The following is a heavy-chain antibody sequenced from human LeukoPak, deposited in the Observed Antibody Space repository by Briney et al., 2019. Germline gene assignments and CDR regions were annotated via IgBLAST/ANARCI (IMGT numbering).Heavy chain of an antibody. CDR2: ISSSSSYI. Sequence: GGSLRLSCAASGFTFSSYSMNWVRQAPGKGLEWVSSISSSSSYIYYADSVKGRFTISRDNVKNSLYLQMNSLRAEDTAVYYCAKTEWLSAPTFDYWGQGTLVTVSS. V-gene: IGHV3-21*01. J-gene: IGHJ4*02. CDR3: AKTEWLSAPTFDY. D-gene: IGHD3-3*01. CDR1: GFTFSSYS.